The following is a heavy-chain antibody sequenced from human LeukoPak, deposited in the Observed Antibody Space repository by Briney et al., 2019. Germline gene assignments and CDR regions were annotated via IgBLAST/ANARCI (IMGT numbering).Heavy chain of an antibody. V-gene: IGHV4-4*07. CDR1: GGSISSYY. CDR3: ARDFLGDDFWSGSGYYYMDV. D-gene: IGHD3-3*01. J-gene: IGHJ6*03. CDR2: IYTSGST. Sequence: PSETLSLTCTVSGGSISSYYWSWIRQPAGKGLVWIGRIYTSGSTNYNPSLKSRVTMSVDTSKNQFSLKLSSVTAADTAVYYCARDFLGDDFWSGSGYYYMDVWGKGTTVTVSS.